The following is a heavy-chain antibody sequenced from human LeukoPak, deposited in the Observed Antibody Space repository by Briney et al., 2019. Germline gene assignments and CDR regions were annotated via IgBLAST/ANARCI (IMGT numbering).Heavy chain of an antibody. D-gene: IGHD2-15*01. V-gene: IGHV4-4*09. Sequence: PETLSLTCTVSGGSISSYYWSWIRQPPGKGLEWIGYIYTSGSTNYNPSLKSRVTISVDTSKNQFSLKLSSVTAADTAVYYCARRGRKDRGGYYYYYMDVWGKGTTVTVSS. CDR1: GGSISSYY. CDR2: IYTSGST. CDR3: ARRGRKDRGGYYYYYMDV. J-gene: IGHJ6*03.